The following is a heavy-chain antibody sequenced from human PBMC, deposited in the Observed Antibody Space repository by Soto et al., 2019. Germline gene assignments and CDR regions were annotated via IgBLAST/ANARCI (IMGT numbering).Heavy chain of an antibody. J-gene: IGHJ4*02. CDR3: ARHGTEYSTSYYFDY. Sequence: XXTLSLPFTVSGGSISTYYWSWTLQPPGKGLEWIGYISNSGSTKYNPSLKSRVTISLDTSKNQFSLKLSSVTAEDTAVYYCARHGTEYSTSYYFDYWAQGTLVTVSS. CDR1: GGSISTYY. CDR2: ISNSGST. D-gene: IGHD6-6*01. V-gene: IGHV4-59*08.